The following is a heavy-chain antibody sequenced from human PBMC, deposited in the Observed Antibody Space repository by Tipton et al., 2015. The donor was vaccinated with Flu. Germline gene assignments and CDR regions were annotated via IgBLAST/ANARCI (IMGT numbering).Heavy chain of an antibody. Sequence: QVQLVQSGAEVKKPGASVKVSCKASGYTFTSYYMHWVRQAPGQGLEWMGIINPSGGSTSYAQKFQGRVTMTRDTSTSTVYMELSSLRSEDTAVYYCARAVTYYYDSSGLEVAFDIWGQGTMVTVSS. CDR3: ARAVTYYYDSSGLEVAFDI. D-gene: IGHD3-22*01. CDR1: GYTFTSYY. CDR2: INPSGGST. J-gene: IGHJ3*02. V-gene: IGHV1-46*01.